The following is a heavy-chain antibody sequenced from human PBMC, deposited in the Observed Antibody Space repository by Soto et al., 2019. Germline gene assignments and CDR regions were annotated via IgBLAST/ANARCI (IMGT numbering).Heavy chain of an antibody. CDR1: GFTFSSYS. CDR2: ISSSGGST. CDR3: ATGKMAIPVAVIYDMDA. J-gene: IGHJ6*02. Sequence: GALRLSCAASGFTFSSYSMNWGRRAPGGGLEWVSSISSSGGSTYYADSVKGRVTISRDNSRNTMYLQMNSLRAEDTAVYYCATGKMAIPVAVIYDMDACGQGTTVTVSS. V-gene: IGHV3-23*01. D-gene: IGHD6-19*01.